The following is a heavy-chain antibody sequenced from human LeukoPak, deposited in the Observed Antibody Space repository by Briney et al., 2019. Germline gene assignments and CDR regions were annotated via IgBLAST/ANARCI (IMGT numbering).Heavy chain of an antibody. CDR1: RDTFTDYY. Sequence: APVKVPCKASRDTFTDYYFHWVRQAPGQGLEYMGWINPDSGITNYVQRFEGRVTMTTDTSISTVYMELSRLKSDDTAIYYCSGQKHTSGNWFDPWGQGTLVTVSS. V-gene: IGHV1-2*02. J-gene: IGHJ5*02. CDR2: INPDSGIT. D-gene: IGHD5-18*01. CDR3: SGQKHTSGNWFDP.